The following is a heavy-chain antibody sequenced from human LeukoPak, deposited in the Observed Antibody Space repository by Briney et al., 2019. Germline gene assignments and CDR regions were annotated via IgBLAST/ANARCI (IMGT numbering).Heavy chain of an antibody. V-gene: IGHV1-8*01. Sequence: ASVKVSCKPSGYTFTSYDINWVRQATGQGLEWMGWMNPNSGNTGYAQKFQGRVTMTRNTSISTAYMELSSLRSEDTAVYYCARGSFPDDYVWGSYLGQIPYYYYYYMDVWGKGTTVTVSS. J-gene: IGHJ6*03. CDR2: MNPNSGNT. CDR3: ARGSFPDDYVWGSYLGQIPYYYYYYMDV. D-gene: IGHD3-16*02. CDR1: GYTFTSYD.